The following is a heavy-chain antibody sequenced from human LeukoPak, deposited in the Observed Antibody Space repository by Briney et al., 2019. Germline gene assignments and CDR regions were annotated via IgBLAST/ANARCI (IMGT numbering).Heavy chain of an antibody. CDR1: GYTFTGYY. J-gene: IGHJ5*02. Sequence: ASVKVSCKASGYTFTGYYMHWVRQAPGQGLEWMGWINPNSGGTNYAQKFQGRVTMTRDTSISTAYMELSRLRSDDTAVYYCARGLTRDIVVVPAAGEDWFDPWGQGTLVTVSS. CDR3: ARGLTRDIVVVPAAGEDWFDP. D-gene: IGHD2-2*01. V-gene: IGHV1-2*02. CDR2: INPNSGGT.